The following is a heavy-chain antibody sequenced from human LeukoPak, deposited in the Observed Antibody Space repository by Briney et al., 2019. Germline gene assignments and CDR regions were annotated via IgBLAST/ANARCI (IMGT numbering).Heavy chain of an antibody. CDR2: IYYSGST. J-gene: IGHJ4*02. Sequence: SETLSLTCTVSGGSISGYYWSWIRQPPGKGLEWIGYIYYSGSTNYNPSLKSRVSISVDTSKNQFSLKLSSVTAADTAVYYCARGVFGGYWGQGTLVTVSS. CDR3: ARGVFGGY. CDR1: GGSISGYY. V-gene: IGHV4-59*01. D-gene: IGHD3-10*01.